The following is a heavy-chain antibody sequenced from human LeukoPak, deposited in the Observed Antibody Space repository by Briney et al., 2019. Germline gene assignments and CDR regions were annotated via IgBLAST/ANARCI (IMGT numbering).Heavy chain of an antibody. CDR1: GGSISSYY. V-gene: IGHV4-59*01. J-gene: IGHJ4*02. Sequence: KPSETLSLTCTVSGGSISSYYWSWIRQPPGKGLEWIGYIYYSGSTNYNPSLKSRVTISVDTSKNQFSLKLSSVTAADTAVCYCARDMVRGVIIDWGQGTLVTVSS. CDR3: ARDMVRGVIID. D-gene: IGHD3-10*01. CDR2: IYYSGST.